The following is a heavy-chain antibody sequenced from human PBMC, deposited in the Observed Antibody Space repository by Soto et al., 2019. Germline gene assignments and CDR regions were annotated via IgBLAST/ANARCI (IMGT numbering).Heavy chain of an antibody. Sequence: PGGSLRLSCAASGFTFSDHYMSWIRQAPGKGLEWIGYSSNSGSFTRYADSVKGRFSISRDNAKNSLYLQINSLRGDDMAIYYCVRSGDNYNLLDYWGQGTPVTVSS. CDR3: VRSGDNYNLLDY. CDR2: SSNSGSFT. V-gene: IGHV3-11*06. CDR1: GFTFSDHY. J-gene: IGHJ4*02. D-gene: IGHD1-1*01.